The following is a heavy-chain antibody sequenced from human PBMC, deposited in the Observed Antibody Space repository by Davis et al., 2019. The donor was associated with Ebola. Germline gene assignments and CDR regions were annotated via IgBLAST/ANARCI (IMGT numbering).Heavy chain of an antibody. V-gene: IGHV1-3*01. CDR1: GYIFTSYA. D-gene: IGHD3-10*01. J-gene: IGHJ6*02. CDR2: INAGNGDT. Sequence: ASVKVSCKASGYIFTSYAIHWVRQAPGQRLEWMGWINAGNGDTKYSQKFQGRVTITRDTSASTAYMELSSLRSEDTAVYYCAGSIWFGESHYYGMDVWGQGTTVTVSS. CDR3: AGSIWFGESHYYGMDV.